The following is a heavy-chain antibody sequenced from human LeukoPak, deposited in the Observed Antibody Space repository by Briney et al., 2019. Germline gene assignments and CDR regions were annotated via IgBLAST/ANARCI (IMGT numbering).Heavy chain of an antibody. Sequence: PGGSLRLSCAASGFTFSSYAMSWVRQAPGKGLEWVSAISNFDGRTYYPDSVKGRFSISRDTSKNTMYLQVNSLRAEDTAVYYCAKTPTLFDYDSSGYYLYYFDYWGQGTLVTVSS. V-gene: IGHV3-23*01. D-gene: IGHD3-22*01. J-gene: IGHJ4*02. CDR3: AKTPTLFDYDSSGYYLYYFDY. CDR2: ISNFDGRT. CDR1: GFTFSSYA.